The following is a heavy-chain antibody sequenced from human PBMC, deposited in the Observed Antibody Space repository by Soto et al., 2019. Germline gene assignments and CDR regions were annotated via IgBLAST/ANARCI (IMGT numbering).Heavy chain of an antibody. CDR2: IYHSGST. CDR3: ARAGGLGAVAADY. D-gene: IGHD6-19*01. Sequence: QLQLQESGSGLVKPSQTLSLTCAVSGGSISSGGYSWSWIRQPPGKGLEWIGYIYHSGSTYYNPSFRSRVTISVDRSKTQCSLKLRSVTAADTAVYYCARAGGLGAVAADYWGQGTLVTVSS. J-gene: IGHJ4*02. V-gene: IGHV4-30-2*01. CDR1: GGSISSGGYS.